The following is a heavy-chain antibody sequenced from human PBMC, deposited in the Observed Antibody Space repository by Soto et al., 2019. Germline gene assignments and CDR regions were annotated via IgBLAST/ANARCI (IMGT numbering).Heavy chain of an antibody. J-gene: IGHJ5*02. D-gene: IGHD1-26*01. CDR3: ARQKWEQPQWFDP. CDR2: IYYTGTT. CDR1: GGAISDARFY. V-gene: IGHV4-39*01. Sequence: QLQLQESGPGLVKPSETLSLTCSLSGGAISDARFYWGWIRQSPGRGLEWIGSIYYTGTTFFNPSLQSRVNISVDSSENQFSLKLYSVTAADTALYFCARQKWEQPQWFDPWGQGTLVIVSP.